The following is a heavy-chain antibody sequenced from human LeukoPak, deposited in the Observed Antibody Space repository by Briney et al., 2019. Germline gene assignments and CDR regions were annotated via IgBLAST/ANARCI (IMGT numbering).Heavy chain of an antibody. V-gene: IGHV1-18*01. CDR2: ISAYTGNT. D-gene: IGHD1/OR15-1a*01. CDR3: ARDYKLEHPFDY. Sequence: GASVKVSCKASGYTFTSYGISWVRQGPGQGLEWMGWISAYTGNTNYAQKIKGRATMTTDTSTSTAYMELRSLRSDDTAVYYCARDYKLEHPFDYWGQGTLVTVSS. J-gene: IGHJ4*02. CDR1: GYTFTSYG.